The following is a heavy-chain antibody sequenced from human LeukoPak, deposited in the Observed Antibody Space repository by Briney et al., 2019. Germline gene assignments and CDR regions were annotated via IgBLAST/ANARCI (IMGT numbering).Heavy chain of an antibody. Sequence: SETLSLTCGVSGASISSYYWSWIRQSPRKGLEWIGYIHHSGSTDYHPSLRGRVTISADTSQSQFSLSLTSVTAADTAVHFCASTRGGVAVSGRGDFDIWGQGTVVTVSP. J-gene: IGHJ3*02. D-gene: IGHD6-19*01. CDR3: ASTRGGVAVSGRGDFDI. CDR1: GASISSYY. V-gene: IGHV4-4*09. CDR2: IHHSGST.